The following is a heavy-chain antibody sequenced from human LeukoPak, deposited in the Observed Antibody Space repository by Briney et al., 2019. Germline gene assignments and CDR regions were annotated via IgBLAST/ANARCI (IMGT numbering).Heavy chain of an antibody. Sequence: PSETLSLTCTVSGGSISSSSYYWGWIRQPPGKGLEWIGSIYYSGSTYYNPSLKRRVTISVDTSKNQFSLKLSSVTAADTAVYYCAREVLSSGSLFDYWGQGTLVTVSS. J-gene: IGHJ4*02. CDR2: IYYSGST. D-gene: IGHD3-22*01. V-gene: IGHV4-39*07. CDR1: GGSISSSSYY. CDR3: AREVLSSGSLFDY.